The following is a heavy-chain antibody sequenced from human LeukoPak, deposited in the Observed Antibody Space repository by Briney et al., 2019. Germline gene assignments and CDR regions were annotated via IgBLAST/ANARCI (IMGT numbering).Heavy chain of an antibody. Sequence: PGGSLRLSCAAAGFTFSSYAMTWVRQAPGKGLEWVSAISGSGGSTYYADSVKGRFTISRDNSKNTLYLQMNNLRAEDTAFYYCAKGRYWTPIWGQGTMVTVSS. CDR3: AKGRYWTPI. CDR2: ISGSGGST. V-gene: IGHV3-23*01. D-gene: IGHD3/OR15-3a*01. J-gene: IGHJ3*02. CDR1: GFTFSSYA.